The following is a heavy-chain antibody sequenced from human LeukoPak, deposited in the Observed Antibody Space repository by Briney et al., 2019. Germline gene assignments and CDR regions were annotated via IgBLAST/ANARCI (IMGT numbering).Heavy chain of an antibody. D-gene: IGHD3-22*01. V-gene: IGHV1-46*01. CDR3: ARDRPTYYYDSSGTKDAFDI. Sequence: GASVKVSCRASGYTFASYYMHWVRQAPGQGLEWMGIINPSGGSTSYAQKFQGRVTMTRDTSTSTVYMELSSLRSEDTAVYYCARDRPTYYYDSSGTKDAFDIWGQGTMVTVSS. J-gene: IGHJ3*02. CDR2: INPSGGST. CDR1: GYTFASYY.